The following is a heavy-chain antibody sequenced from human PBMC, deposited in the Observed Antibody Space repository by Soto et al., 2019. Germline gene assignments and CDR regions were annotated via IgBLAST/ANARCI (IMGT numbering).Heavy chain of an antibody. D-gene: IGHD6-25*01. CDR3: ARDIAATARNLFDY. Sequence: GGSLRLSCAASGFTFSSYSMHWVRQAPGKGLEWVAVISYDGSNIYYADSVKGRFTISRDNSKNTLYLQMNSLRTEDTALYYCARDIAATARNLFDYWGQGTLVTVSS. CDR1: GFTFSSYS. CDR2: ISYDGSNI. J-gene: IGHJ4*02. V-gene: IGHV3-30-3*01.